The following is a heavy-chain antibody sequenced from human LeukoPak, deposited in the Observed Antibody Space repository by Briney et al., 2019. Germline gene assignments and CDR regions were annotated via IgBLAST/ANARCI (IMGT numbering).Heavy chain of an antibody. CDR2: ITWNGDSK. CDR3: ANHFACGSTSCPPFDS. J-gene: IGHJ4*02. D-gene: IGHD2-2*01. V-gene: IGHV3-20*04. CDR1: GFIFDDYG. Sequence: GGSLRLSCAASGFIFDDYGMTWVRQAPGKGLEWVSGITWNGDSKGYADSVKGRFTISRDNAKNSLYLQMNSLRVEDTAVYYCANHFACGSTSCPPFDSWGQGTLVTVSS.